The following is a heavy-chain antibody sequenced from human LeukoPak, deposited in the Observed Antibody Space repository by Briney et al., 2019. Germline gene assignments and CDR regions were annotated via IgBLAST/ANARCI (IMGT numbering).Heavy chain of an antibody. CDR3: AKDIELFMS. D-gene: IGHD1-26*01. Sequence: GGSLRLSCAASGFTFRNFAMSWVRQAPGKGLEWVSGLSHGGTRTFYAASVKGRFTISRDDSNSTLFLQMDNLRVGDTATYCAKDIELFMSWGQGTLVIVSS. CDR2: LSHGGTRT. CDR1: GFTFRNFA. V-gene: IGHV3-23*01. J-gene: IGHJ5*02.